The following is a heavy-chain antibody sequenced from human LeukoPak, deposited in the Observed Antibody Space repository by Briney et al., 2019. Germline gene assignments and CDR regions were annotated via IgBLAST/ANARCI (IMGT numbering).Heavy chain of an antibody. CDR1: GFTFSTSS. D-gene: IGHD1-14*01. J-gene: IGHJ4*02. CDR2: ISSSSDYM. CDR3: AREPDRSQDLDY. V-gene: IGHV3-21*01. Sequence: GGSLRLSCAASGFTFSTSSMNWVRQAPGEGLEWVSSISSSSDYMAYADSVKGRFTISRDNAKNSLYLQMNSLRAEDTAVYYCAREPDRSQDLDYWGQGTLVTVSS.